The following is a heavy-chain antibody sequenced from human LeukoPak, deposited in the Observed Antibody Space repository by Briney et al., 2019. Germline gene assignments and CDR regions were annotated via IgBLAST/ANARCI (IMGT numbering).Heavy chain of an antibody. CDR3: ARGPGWNYFDY. Sequence: GGSLRLSCAVSGFTASIYYMTWVRQAPGKGLEWVSFIYRDGSANYADSVKGRFTISRDNSKNTVYLQMDSLRAEDTAVYYCARGPGWNYFDYWGQGTLVTVSS. V-gene: IGHV3-66*01. D-gene: IGHD2-15*01. J-gene: IGHJ4*02. CDR1: GFTASIYY. CDR2: IYRDGSA.